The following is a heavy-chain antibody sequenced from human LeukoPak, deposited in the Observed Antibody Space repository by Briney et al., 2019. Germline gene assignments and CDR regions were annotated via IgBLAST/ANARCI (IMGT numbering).Heavy chain of an antibody. D-gene: IGHD3-22*01. J-gene: IGHJ4*02. V-gene: IGHV3-7*01. CDR1: GFTFSNYA. Sequence: GRSLRLSCAASGFTFSNYAMHWVRQAPGKGLEWVANIKEDGSEKYYVDSVKGRFTISRDNAKNSLYLQMNSLRAEDTAVYYCARDGYDSSGSNFDYWGQGTLVTVSS. CDR2: IKEDGSEK. CDR3: ARDGYDSSGSNFDY.